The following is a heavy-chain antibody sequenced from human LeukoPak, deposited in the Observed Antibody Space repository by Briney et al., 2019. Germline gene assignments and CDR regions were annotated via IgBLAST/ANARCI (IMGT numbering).Heavy chain of an antibody. Sequence: PSETLSLTCTVSGGSISSYYWSWIRQPPGKGLEWIGYIYYSGSTNYNPSLKSRVTISVDTSKNQFSLNLSTVTAADTAVYYCARGRVAGNYWGQGTLVTVSS. CDR1: GGSISSYY. J-gene: IGHJ4*02. V-gene: IGHV4-59*01. CDR2: IYYSGST. D-gene: IGHD6-19*01. CDR3: ARGRVAGNY.